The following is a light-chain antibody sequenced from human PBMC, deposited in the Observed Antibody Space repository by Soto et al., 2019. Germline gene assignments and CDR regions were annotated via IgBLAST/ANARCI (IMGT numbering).Light chain of an antibody. Sequence: DIVMTQSPLSLPVTPGEPASISCRSSQSLLHSSGNNYLDWYLQKPGQSPQLLIYLGSNRASGVPDRFSGSGSGTAFTLKISRVEAEDVGVYYCMQSLQPLRTFGQGTKVEIK. V-gene: IGKV2-28*01. CDR3: MQSLQPLRT. CDR2: LGS. CDR1: QSLLHSSGNNY. J-gene: IGKJ1*01.